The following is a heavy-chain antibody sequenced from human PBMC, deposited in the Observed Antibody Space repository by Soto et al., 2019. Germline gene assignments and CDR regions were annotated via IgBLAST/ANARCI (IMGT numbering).Heavy chain of an antibody. CDR1: CFNLMKYG. D-gene: IGHD2-2*01. CDR2: FSYYSGYT. CDR3: TREAIVVIPAAQPSHFDS. J-gene: IGHJ4*02. V-gene: IGHV1-18*01. Sequence: SLKGFRKGFCFNLMKYGINWVRQAPLQSVGLVGWFSYYSGYTHSAKKFHGRLTLTTDTAAATAYMELRILRSADTALYYCTREAIVVIPAAQPSHFDSWGQGTLVSVSS.